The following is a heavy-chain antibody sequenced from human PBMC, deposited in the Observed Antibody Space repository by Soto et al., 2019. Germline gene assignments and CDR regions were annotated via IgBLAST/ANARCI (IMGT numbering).Heavy chain of an antibody. CDR3: ATSVNSAMAFDY. D-gene: IGHD5-18*01. CDR1: GYTFTHYY. V-gene: IGHV1-46*01. CDR2: INPNGGRT. J-gene: IGHJ4*02. Sequence: QVQLVQSGAEVKKPGASVKVSCKASGYTFTHYYMHWVRQAPGQGLEWMGIINPNGGRTTYAQKFRAGFTMTGYTYTSTVFLELGSLKSDDSAVYYCATSVNSAMAFDYWGQGTRVTVSS.